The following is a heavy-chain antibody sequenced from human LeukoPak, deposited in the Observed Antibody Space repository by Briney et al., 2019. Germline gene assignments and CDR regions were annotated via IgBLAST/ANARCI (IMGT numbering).Heavy chain of an antibody. CDR1: GGSFDGSQY. Sequence: SESLSLTCTVSGGSFDGSQYWGWFRQAPGKGLEWIGSTYTNGRTFYNPSLASRLTTSVDTSTNQISLRLTSATVADTAVFYCAAGKDVVGSPVGAFDIWGQGTMVTVSS. D-gene: IGHD2-15*01. J-gene: IGHJ3*02. V-gene: IGHV4-39*07. CDR3: AAGKDVVGSPVGAFDI. CDR2: TYTNGRT.